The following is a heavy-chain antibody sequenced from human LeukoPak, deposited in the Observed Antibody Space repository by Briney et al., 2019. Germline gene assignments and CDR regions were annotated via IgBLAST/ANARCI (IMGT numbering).Heavy chain of an antibody. CDR2: IYYSGST. CDR1: GGSISSGGYY. Sequence: PSQTLSLTCTVSGGSISSGGYYWSWIRQHPGKGLEWIGYIYYSGSTYYNPSLKSRVTISVDTSKNQFSLKLSSVTAADTAVYYCARFSRGGYNMFHYWGQGTLVNVSS. V-gene: IGHV4-31*03. D-gene: IGHD5-24*01. CDR3: ARFSRGGYNMFHY. J-gene: IGHJ4*02.